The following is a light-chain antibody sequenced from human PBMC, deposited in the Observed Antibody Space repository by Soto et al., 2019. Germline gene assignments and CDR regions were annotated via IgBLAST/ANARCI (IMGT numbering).Light chain of an antibody. J-gene: IGKJ1*01. V-gene: IGKV4-1*01. CDR2: WAS. CDR3: QQYYTTPGT. CDR1: PHLLQSSNNKNY. Sequence: GTTLSPDSQAVSLGQMATINCKYLPHLLQSSNNKNYVGWYQQKLGQPPKLLIYWASSRESGVPDRFSGSGSGTDFTLTISSLQAEDVAVYYCQQYYTTPGTLGQGTKV.